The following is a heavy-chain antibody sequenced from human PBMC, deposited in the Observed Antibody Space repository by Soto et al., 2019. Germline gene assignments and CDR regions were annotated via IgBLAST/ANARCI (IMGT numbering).Heavy chain of an antibody. D-gene: IGHD6-19*01. J-gene: IGHJ5*01. Sequence: EVQLVESGGGLVQAGGSLRLSCAASKFTFSDYSMNCVRQAPGQGLEWISYIGSSESSIYYAGSVKDQFVIYRDNAEKSLYLQMNSLREEDTAVYDCVRGDSSGWDLDSWGQGTLVTVSS. CDR1: KFTFSDYS. V-gene: IGHV3-48*02. CDR2: IGSSESSI. CDR3: VRGDSSGWDLDS.